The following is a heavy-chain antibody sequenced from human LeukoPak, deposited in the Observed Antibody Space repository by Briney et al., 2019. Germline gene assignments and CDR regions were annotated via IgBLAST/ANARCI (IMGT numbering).Heavy chain of an antibody. CDR3: AKSGSGFDGYYFDY. J-gene: IGHJ4*02. D-gene: IGHD3-3*01. V-gene: IGHV3-23*01. CDR1: GFTFSSYA. Sequence: GGSLRLYCAASGFTFSSYAMSWVRQAPGKGLEWVSAISGSGGSTYYADSVKGRFTISRDNSKNTLYLQMNSLRAEDTAVYYCAKSGSGFDGYYFDYWGQGTLVTVSS. CDR2: ISGSGGST.